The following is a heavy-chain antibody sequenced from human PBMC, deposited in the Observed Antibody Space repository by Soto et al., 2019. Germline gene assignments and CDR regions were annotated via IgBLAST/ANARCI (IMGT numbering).Heavy chain of an antibody. CDR3: AKDRELGYCSGGSCYPPDFDY. CDR2: ISGSGGST. CDR1: GFSFSDYS. J-gene: IGHJ4*02. D-gene: IGHD2-15*01. V-gene: IGHV3-23*01. Sequence: GGSLRLSCAASGFSFSDYSMNWVRQAPGKGLEWVSAISGSGGSTYYADSVKGRFTISRDNSKNTLYLQMNSLRAEDTAVYYCAKDRELGYCSGGSCYPPDFDYWGQGTLVTVSS.